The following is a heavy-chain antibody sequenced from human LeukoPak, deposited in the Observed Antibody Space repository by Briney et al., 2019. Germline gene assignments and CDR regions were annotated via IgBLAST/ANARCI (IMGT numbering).Heavy chain of an antibody. V-gene: IGHV4-31*03. CDR3: ARGGSSGYYSGDFDY. CDR1: GGSISSGGYY. Sequence: SQTLSLTCTVSGGSISSGGYYWSWIRQHPGKGLEWIGYIYYSGSTYYNPSLKSRVTISVDTSKNQFSLKLSSVTAADTAVYYCARGGSSGYYSGDFDYWGQGTLVTVSS. CDR2: IYYSGST. J-gene: IGHJ4*02. D-gene: IGHD3-22*01.